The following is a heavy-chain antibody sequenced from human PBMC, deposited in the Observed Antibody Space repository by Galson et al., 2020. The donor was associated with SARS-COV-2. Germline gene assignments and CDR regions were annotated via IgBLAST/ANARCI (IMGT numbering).Heavy chain of an antibody. V-gene: IGHV4-34*01. CDR1: GGSFSGYY. J-gene: IGHJ4*02. CDR2: INHSGST. D-gene: IGHD3-9*01. Sequence: SETLSLTCAVYGGSFSGYYWSWIRQPPGKGLEWIGEINHSGSTNYNPSLKSRVTISVDTSKNQFSLKLSSVTAADTAVYYCARGSLRYFDWFDYWGQGTLVTVSS. CDR3: ARGSLRYFDWFDY.